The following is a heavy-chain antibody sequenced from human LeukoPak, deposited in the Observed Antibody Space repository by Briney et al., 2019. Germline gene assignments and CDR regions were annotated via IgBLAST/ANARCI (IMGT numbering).Heavy chain of an antibody. Sequence: SVKVSCKASGGTFSSYAISWVRQAPGQGLEWMGRIIPILGIANYAQKFQGRVTITADKSTSTAYMELSSLRSEDTAVYYCASRRNYYDSPFNYWGQGTLVTASS. J-gene: IGHJ4*02. CDR1: GGTFSSYA. CDR3: ASRRNYYDSPFNY. V-gene: IGHV1-69*04. D-gene: IGHD3-22*01. CDR2: IIPILGIA.